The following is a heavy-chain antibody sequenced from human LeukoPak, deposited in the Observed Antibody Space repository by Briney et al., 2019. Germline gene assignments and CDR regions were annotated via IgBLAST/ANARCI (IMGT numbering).Heavy chain of an antibody. CDR2: IYYSGST. CDR1: GGSISSGDYY. V-gene: IGHV4-30-4*08. CDR3: ARVVVAAAGRDY. J-gene: IGHJ4*02. Sequence: SQTLSLTCTVSGGSISSGDYYWRWIRQPPGKGLEWIGYIYYSGSTHYNPSLKSRVTISVDTSKNQFSLKLSSVTAADTAVYYCARVVVAAAGRDYWGQGTLVTVSS. D-gene: IGHD6-13*01.